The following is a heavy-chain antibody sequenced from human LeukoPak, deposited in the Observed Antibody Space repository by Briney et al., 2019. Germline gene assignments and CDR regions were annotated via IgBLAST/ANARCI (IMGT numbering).Heavy chain of an antibody. CDR3: ERDPVPPYCSSTSCYYAFDI. Sequence: SETLSLTCTVSGGSISSYYWSWIRQPPGKGLEWIGYIYYSGSTNYNPSLKSRVTISVDTSKNQFSLKLSSVTAADTAVYYCERDPVPPYCSSTSCYYAFDIWGQGTMVTVSS. CDR2: IYYSGST. D-gene: IGHD2-2*01. CDR1: GGSISSYY. V-gene: IGHV4-59*01. J-gene: IGHJ3*02.